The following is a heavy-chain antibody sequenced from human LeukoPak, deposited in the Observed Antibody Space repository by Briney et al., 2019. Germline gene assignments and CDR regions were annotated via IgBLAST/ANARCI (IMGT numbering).Heavy chain of an antibody. Sequence: GESLKISCKGSGYSFTSYWIGWVRQMPGKGLEWMGIIYPGDSDTRYSPSLQGQVTISADKSISTAYLQWSSLKASDTAMYYCASASLGRWELRTADYWGQGTLVTVSS. V-gene: IGHV5-51*01. J-gene: IGHJ4*02. CDR2: IYPGDSDT. CDR1: GYSFTSYW. CDR3: ASASLGRWELRTADY. D-gene: IGHD1-26*01.